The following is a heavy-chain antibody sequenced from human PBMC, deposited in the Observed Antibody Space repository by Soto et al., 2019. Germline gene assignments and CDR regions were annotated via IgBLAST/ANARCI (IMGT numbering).Heavy chain of an antibody. CDR3: ARHSSGSYYGLDY. Sequence: QLQLQESGPGLVKPSETLSLTCTVSGGSISSSSYYWGWIRQPPGKGLEGIGSIYYSGSTYYNPSLKSRVTIPVDTSKNQFSRKLSSVTAADTAVYYCARHSSGSYYGLDYWGQGTLVTVSS. J-gene: IGHJ4*02. V-gene: IGHV4-39*01. D-gene: IGHD1-26*01. CDR2: IYYSGST. CDR1: GGSISSSSYY.